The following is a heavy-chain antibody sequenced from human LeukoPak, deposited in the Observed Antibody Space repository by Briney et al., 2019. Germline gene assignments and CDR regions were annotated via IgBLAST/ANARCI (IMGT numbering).Heavy chain of an antibody. D-gene: IGHD3-22*01. J-gene: IGHJ5*02. CDR3: ARTQARITMKEGDWVDP. V-gene: IGHV1-69*05. Sequence: SVTVSCKASGCTFSSYAISSVRQAPGQVLEWVGRIIPIVGTASYAQKFQGTVTITMDGSTSTACMELSRIRSQDTAGQYCARTQARITMKEGDWVDPCGQGTLVAVSS. CDR1: GCTFSSYA. CDR2: IIPIVGTA.